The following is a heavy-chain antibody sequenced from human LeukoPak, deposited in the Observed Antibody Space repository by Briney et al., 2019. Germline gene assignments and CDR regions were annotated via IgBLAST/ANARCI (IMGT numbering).Heavy chain of an antibody. CDR1: GYFISSGYY. V-gene: IGHV4-61*01. CDR3: ARVPAVNYYYYYMDV. D-gene: IGHD2-2*01. J-gene: IGHJ6*03. CDR2: IYYSGST. Sequence: SETLSLTCTVSGYFISSGYYWGWIRQTPGKGLEWIGYIYYSGSTNYNPSLKSRVTISVDTSKNQFSLKLSSVTAADTAVYYCARVPAVNYYYYYMDVWGKGTTVTVSS.